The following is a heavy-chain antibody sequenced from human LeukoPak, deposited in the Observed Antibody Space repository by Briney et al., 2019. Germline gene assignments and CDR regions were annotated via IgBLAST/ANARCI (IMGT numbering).Heavy chain of an antibody. CDR2: ISGSGGST. V-gene: IGHV3-23*01. Sequence: PGGSLRLSCAASGFTFSSYAMSWVRQAPGKGLEWVSAISGSGGSTYYADSVKGRFTISRDNSKNTLYLQMNSLRAEDTAVYYCAKDPTTFFGVVIIDYYYYMDVWGKGTTVTVSS. CDR3: AKDPTTFFGVVIIDYYYYMDV. D-gene: IGHD3-3*01. CDR1: GFTFSSYA. J-gene: IGHJ6*03.